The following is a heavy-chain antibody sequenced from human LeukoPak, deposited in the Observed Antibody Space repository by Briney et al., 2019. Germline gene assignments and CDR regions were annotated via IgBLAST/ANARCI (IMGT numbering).Heavy chain of an antibody. J-gene: IGHJ5*02. V-gene: IGHV4-59*01. CDR3: ARVREWFDP. Sequence: SETLSLTCNVSNGSISSYYWSWIRQPPGRGLEWIGYISYSGSTNYNPSLKSRVTISADRSKNQFSLKLSSVTAADTAVYYCARVREWFDPWGQGTLVTVSS. D-gene: IGHD5-24*01. CDR2: ISYSGST. CDR1: NGSISSYY.